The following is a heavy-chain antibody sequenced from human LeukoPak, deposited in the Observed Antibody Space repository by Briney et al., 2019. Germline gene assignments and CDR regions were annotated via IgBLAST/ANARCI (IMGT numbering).Heavy chain of an antibody. J-gene: IGHJ6*02. V-gene: IGHV4-34*01. D-gene: IGHD4-17*01. CDR2: INHSGST. CDR1: GGSFSGYY. CDR3: ARGVTVYYYGMDV. Sequence: SETLSLTCAVYGGSFSGYYWSWIRQPPGKGLEWIGEINHSGSTNYNPSLKSRVTISVDTSKNQFSLKLSSVTAADTAVYYCARGVTVYYYGMDVWGQGTTVTVSS.